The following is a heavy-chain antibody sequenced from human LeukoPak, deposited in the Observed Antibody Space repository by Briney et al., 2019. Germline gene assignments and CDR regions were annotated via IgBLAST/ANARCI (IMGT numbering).Heavy chain of an antibody. D-gene: IGHD5-24*01. CDR2: LSGSDDST. V-gene: IGHV3-23*01. CDR3: AKGGRDGYSGNYYYMDV. J-gene: IGHJ6*03. CDR1: GFTFSNYG. Sequence: GRSLRLSCAPSGFTFSNYGMSSVRQAPGKGLEWVSALSGSDDSTYYADSVKGRFTISRDSSKNTLYLQMNSLTVEGTALYYCAKGGRDGYSGNYYYMDVWGKGTTVTVSS.